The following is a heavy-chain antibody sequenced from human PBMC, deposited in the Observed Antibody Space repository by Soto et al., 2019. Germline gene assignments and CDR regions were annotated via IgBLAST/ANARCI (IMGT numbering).Heavy chain of an antibody. J-gene: IGHJ6*02. CDR1: GGTFNRYT. CDR3: ALLGFRDGKNSKYNYSGIDV. D-gene: IGHD1-1*01. V-gene: IGHV1-69*19. CDR2: IIPIFGTA. Sequence: VQLVQSGAEVKKPGSSVKLSCKASGGTFNRYTISWVRQAPGQGLEWMGGIIPIFGTANYAQKFQGRVAIIADERTSAAYMELRSLRSEDTAVYYCALLGFRDGKNSKYNYSGIDVWGQGTTVTVSS.